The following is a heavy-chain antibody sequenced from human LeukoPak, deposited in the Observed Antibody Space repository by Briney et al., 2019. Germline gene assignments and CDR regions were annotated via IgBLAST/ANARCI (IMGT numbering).Heavy chain of an antibody. V-gene: IGHV1-69*06. D-gene: IGHD3-10*01. Sequence: SVKVSCKASGYTFTSYGISWVRQAPGQGLEWMGGIIPIFGTANYAQKFQGRVTITADKSTSTAYMELSSLRSEDTAVYYCARVIMVRGDKGAWFDPWGQGTLVTVSS. CDR2: IIPIFGTA. CDR3: ARVIMVRGDKGAWFDP. CDR1: GYTFTSYG. J-gene: IGHJ5*02.